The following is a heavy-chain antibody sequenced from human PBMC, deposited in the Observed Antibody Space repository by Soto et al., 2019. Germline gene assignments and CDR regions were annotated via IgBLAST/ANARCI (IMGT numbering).Heavy chain of an antibody. J-gene: IGHJ4*02. D-gene: IGHD5-12*01. CDR2: ITAAGDIE. CDR1: GFTFSNFV. CDR3: AKGSSREGYK. Sequence: EVQLLESGGDLVQPGGSLRLSCAASGFTFSNFVMTWVRQAPGKGLDWVSSITAAGDIEAYADSVRGRFTISRDNSKDTLSLQMSSLRGEDTAVYYCAKGSSREGYKWGKGTLVTVSS. V-gene: IGHV3-23*01.